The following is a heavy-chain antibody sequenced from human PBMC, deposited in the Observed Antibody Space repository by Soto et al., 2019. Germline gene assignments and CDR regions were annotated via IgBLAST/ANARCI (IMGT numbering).Heavy chain of an antibody. CDR2: IIPIFGTA. J-gene: IGHJ6*02. CDR1: GGTFSSYA. V-gene: IGHV1-69*13. Sequence: SVKVSCKASGGTFSSYAISWVRQAPGQGLEWMGGIIPIFGTANYAQKFQGRVTITADESTSTAYMELSSLRSEDTAVYYCARTGYSYGSYYYYYGMDVWGQGTTVTVSS. D-gene: IGHD5-18*01. CDR3: ARTGYSYGSYYYYYGMDV.